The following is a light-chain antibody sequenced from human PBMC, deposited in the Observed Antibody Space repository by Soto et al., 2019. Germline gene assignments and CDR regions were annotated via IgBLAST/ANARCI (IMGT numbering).Light chain of an antibody. CDR3: SSYSSSSTLYV. V-gene: IGLV2-14*01. CDR1: SSDVGGYDF. CDR2: EVS. J-gene: IGLJ1*01. Sequence: QSVLTQPASVSGSPGQSITISCTGTSSDVGGYDFVSWYQQHPGKAPKLMIYEVSNRPSGVSNRFSGSKSGNTASLTISGLQAEDEADDHCSSYSSSSTLYVFGTGTKVTVL.